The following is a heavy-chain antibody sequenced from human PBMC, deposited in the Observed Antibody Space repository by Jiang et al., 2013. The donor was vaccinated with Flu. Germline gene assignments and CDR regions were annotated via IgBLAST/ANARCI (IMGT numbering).Heavy chain of an antibody. V-gene: IGHV2-70*01. CDR1: GFSLSTSGMC. Sequence: PTQTLTLTCTFSGFSLSTSGMCVSWIRQPPGKALEWLALIDWDDDKYYSTSLKTRLTISKDTSKNQVVLTMTNMDPVDTATYYCARTPYSSGWYAVDYWGQGTLVTVSS. CDR3: ARTPYSSGWYAVDY. J-gene: IGHJ4*02. D-gene: IGHD6-19*01. CDR2: IDWDDDK.